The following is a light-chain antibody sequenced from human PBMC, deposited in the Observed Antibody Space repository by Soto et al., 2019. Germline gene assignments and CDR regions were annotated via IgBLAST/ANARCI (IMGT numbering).Light chain of an antibody. V-gene: IGLV1-47*01. CDR3: ATWYDSVSGPV. J-gene: IGLJ2*01. CDR1: GSSFGSNS. CDR2: RDD. Sequence: QSVLAQPPSASGTPGQRITISCSGSGSSFGSNSVYWYQQLPGTAPKLLIYRDDQRPSGVPGRFSGSKTGTTASLAISELRSEDEAGYYCATWYDSVSGPVFGGGTKLTVL.